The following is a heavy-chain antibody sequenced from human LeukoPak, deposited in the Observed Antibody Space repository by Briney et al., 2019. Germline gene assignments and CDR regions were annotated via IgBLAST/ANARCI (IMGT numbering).Heavy chain of an antibody. J-gene: IGHJ6*03. CDR3: ARAHNWNYRIHGYYYYMDV. Sequence: PSETLSLTCTVSGGSISSSSYSWGWIRQPPGKGLEWIGSIYYSGSTYYNPSLKSRVTISVDTSKNQFSLKLSSVTAADTAVYYCARAHNWNYRIHGYYYYMDVWGKGTTVTVSS. V-gene: IGHV4-39*07. CDR2: IYYSGST. CDR1: GGSISSSSYS. D-gene: IGHD1-7*01.